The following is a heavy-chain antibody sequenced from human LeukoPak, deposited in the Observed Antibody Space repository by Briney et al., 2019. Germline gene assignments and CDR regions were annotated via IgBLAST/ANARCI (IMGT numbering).Heavy chain of an antibody. D-gene: IGHD3-22*01. CDR3: AMGTYYYDSSGYSIDY. Sequence: ASVKVSCKASGYTFTSYGISWVRQAPGQGLEWMGWISAYNGNTNFAQKPQGRVTMTTDTSTSTAYMELRSLRSDDTAVYYCAMGTYYYDSSGYSIDYWGQGTLVTVSS. CDR2: ISAYNGNT. CDR1: GYTFTSYG. V-gene: IGHV1-18*01. J-gene: IGHJ4*02.